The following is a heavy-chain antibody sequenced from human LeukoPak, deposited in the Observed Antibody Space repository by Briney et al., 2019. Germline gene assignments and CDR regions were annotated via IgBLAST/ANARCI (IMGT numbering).Heavy chain of an antibody. Sequence: PSETLSLTCAVYGGSFSGYYWSWIRQPPGKGLEWIGEINHSGSTNYNPSLKSRVTISVDTSKNQFSLKLSSVTAADTAVYYCARTTVTTYNAFDIWGQGTMVTVSS. CDR1: GGSFSGYY. V-gene: IGHV4-34*01. CDR2: INHSGST. J-gene: IGHJ3*02. D-gene: IGHD4-17*01. CDR3: ARTTVTTYNAFDI.